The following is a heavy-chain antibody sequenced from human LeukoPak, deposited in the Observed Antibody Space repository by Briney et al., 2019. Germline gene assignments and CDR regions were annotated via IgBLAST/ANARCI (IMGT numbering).Heavy chain of an antibody. Sequence: SQTLSLTCTVSGGSTSSGTYYWSWIRQPAGKGLEWIGRIYTTGSTNYNPSLKSRVTISVDTSKNQFSLKLSSVTAADTAVYYCARGPSWQAFDIWGQGTMVTVSS. CDR2: IYTTGST. J-gene: IGHJ3*02. CDR1: GGSTSSGTYY. CDR3: ARGPSWQAFDI. D-gene: IGHD6-13*01. V-gene: IGHV4-61*02.